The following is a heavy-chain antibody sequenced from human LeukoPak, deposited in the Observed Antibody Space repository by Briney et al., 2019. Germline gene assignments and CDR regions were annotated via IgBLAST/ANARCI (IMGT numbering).Heavy chain of an antibody. J-gene: IGHJ5*02. CDR3: ARGNYYDSRGFYFPWFDP. D-gene: IGHD3-22*01. V-gene: IGHV4-30-2*01. CDR2: IHHSGSA. Sequence: SQTLSLTCAVSGDSITSGAYSWSWIRQPPGKGLQWIGDIHHSGSAYYNPSLKSRFTISLDRSKNHFSLKLRSVTAADTAVYYCARGNYYDSRGFYFPWFDPWGQGTLVTVSS. CDR1: GDSITSGAYS.